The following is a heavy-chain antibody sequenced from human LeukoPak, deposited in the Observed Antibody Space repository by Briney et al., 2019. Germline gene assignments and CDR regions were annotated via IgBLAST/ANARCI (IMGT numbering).Heavy chain of an antibody. CDR3: VRQRDAGDYLGYDY. D-gene: IGHD4-17*01. Sequence: PSETLSLTCTVSGGSISSSSYYWGWIRQPPGKGLEWIGSIYYSGSTYYNPSLKSRVTISVDTSKNQFSLKLSSVTVADTAVYNCVRQRDAGDYLGYDYWDQGTLVTVSS. CDR2: IYYSGST. CDR1: GGSISSSSYY. J-gene: IGHJ4*02. V-gene: IGHV4-39*01.